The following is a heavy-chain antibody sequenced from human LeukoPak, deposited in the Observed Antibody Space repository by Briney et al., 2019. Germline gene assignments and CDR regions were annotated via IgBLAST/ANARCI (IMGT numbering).Heavy chain of an antibody. CDR2: IKQDGGEK. D-gene: IGHD2-2*01. CDR3: ARDMHSSFDY. Sequence: GGSLRLSCTASDFTFSSYGMHWVRQAPGKGLEWVASIKQDGGEKYYVDSVMGRFTISKDNAKNSLYLQMNSLRVDDTAVYYCARDMHSSFDYWGQGTLVSVSS. V-gene: IGHV3-7*03. J-gene: IGHJ4*02. CDR1: DFTFSSYG.